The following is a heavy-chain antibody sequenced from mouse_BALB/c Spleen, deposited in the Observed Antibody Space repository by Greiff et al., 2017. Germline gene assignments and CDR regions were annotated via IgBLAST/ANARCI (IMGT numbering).Heavy chain of an antibody. CDR1: GFTFSSYG. V-gene: IGHV5-6*01. D-gene: IGHD2-14*01. CDR3: ARHDYRYEYYFDY. J-gene: IGHJ2*01. Sequence: EVQWVESGGDLVKPGGSLKLSCAASGFTFSSYGMSWVRQTPDKRLEWVATISSGGSYTYYPDSVKGRFTISRDNAKNTLYLQMSSLKSEDTAMYYCARHDYRYEYYFDYWGQGTTLTVSS. CDR2: ISSGGSYT.